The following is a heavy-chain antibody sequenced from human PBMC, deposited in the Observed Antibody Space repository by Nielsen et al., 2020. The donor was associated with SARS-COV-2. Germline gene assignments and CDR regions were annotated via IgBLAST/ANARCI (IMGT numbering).Heavy chain of an antibody. D-gene: IGHD6-13*01. V-gene: IGHV3-53*01. Sequence: GESLKISCAASGFTVSSNYMSWVRQAPGKGLEWVSVIYSGGSTYYADSVKGRFTISRDNSKNTLYLQMNSLRAEDTAVYYCARVLGSSSWPLGYWGQGTLVTVSS. J-gene: IGHJ4*02. CDR2: IYSGGST. CDR3: ARVLGSSSWPLGY. CDR1: GFTVSSNY.